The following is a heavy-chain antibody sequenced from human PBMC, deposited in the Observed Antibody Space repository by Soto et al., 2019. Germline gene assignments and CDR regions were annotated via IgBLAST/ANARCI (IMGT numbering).Heavy chain of an antibody. D-gene: IGHD3-10*01. Sequence: GGSLRLSCAASGFTFSRCGMHWVRQAPGKGLEWVAVIWYDGSNKYYADSVKGRFTISRDNSKNTLYLQMNSLRAEDTAVYYCASAVVPDPLSYRSQGSFDIVSS. J-gene: IGHJ4*02. CDR3: ASAVVPDPLSY. CDR2: IWYDGSNK. V-gene: IGHV3-33*01. CDR1: GFTFSRCG.